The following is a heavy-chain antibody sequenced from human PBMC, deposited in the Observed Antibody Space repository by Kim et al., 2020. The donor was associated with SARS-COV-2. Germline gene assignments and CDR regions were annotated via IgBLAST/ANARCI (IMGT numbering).Heavy chain of an antibody. CDR3: ARDRVGATRNYYGMDV. Sequence: ANGRFTISSDNDDNSLYLQMNSLRAEDTAVYYCARDRVGATRNYYGMDVWGQGTTVTVSS. V-gene: IGHV3-21*01. J-gene: IGHJ6*02. D-gene: IGHD1-26*01.